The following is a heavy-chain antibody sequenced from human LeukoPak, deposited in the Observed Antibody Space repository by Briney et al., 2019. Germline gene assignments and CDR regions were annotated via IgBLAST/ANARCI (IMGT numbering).Heavy chain of an antibody. J-gene: IGHJ4*02. D-gene: IGHD6-19*01. CDR1: GYTFTSYD. V-gene: IGHV1-8*01. CDR2: MNPNSGNT. CDR3: ARGRYSSGWYGIY. Sequence: ASVKVSCKASGYTFTSYDINWVRQATGQGLEWMGWMNPNSGNTGYAQKFQGRVTMTRNTSISTAYMELSSMRSEDTAVYYCARGRYSSGWYGIYWGQGTLVTVSS.